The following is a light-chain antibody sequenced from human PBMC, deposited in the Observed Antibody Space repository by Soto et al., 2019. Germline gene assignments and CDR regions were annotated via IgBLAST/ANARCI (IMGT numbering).Light chain of an antibody. CDR1: QSVISY. Sequence: EIVLTQSPATLSLSPGERATLSCRASQSVISYLAWYQQKPGQAPRLLIYDTSNRATGIPARFSGSGSGTDFTLTISSLEPEDFAIYYCQQRFNWPPITFGQGTRLEIK. CDR3: QQRFNWPPIT. V-gene: IGKV3-11*01. CDR2: DTS. J-gene: IGKJ5*01.